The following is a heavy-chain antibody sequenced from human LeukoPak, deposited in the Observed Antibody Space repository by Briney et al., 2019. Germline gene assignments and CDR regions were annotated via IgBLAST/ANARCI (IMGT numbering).Heavy chain of an antibody. Sequence: PSETLSLTCTVSGGSISSGGYYWSWIRQPPGKGLEWIGYIYHSGSTYYNPSLKSRVTISVDRSKNQFSLKLSSVTAADTAVYYCARGNDFWSGPIGGWFDPWGQGTLVTVSS. CDR1: GGSISSGGYY. D-gene: IGHD3-3*01. J-gene: IGHJ5*02. CDR3: ARGNDFWSGPIGGWFDP. CDR2: IYHSGST. V-gene: IGHV4-30-2*01.